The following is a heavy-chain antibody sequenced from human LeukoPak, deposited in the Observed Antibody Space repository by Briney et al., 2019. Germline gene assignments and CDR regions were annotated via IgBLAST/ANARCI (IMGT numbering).Heavy chain of an antibody. CDR3: ARGGGGDDAFDI. D-gene: IGHD4-23*01. V-gene: IGHV1-2*02. Sequence: ASVKVSCKASGYTFTGYYIHWVRQAPGQGLEWMGWVDPNSGGTNYPQKFQGRVTMTRDTSISTAYLDLSRLRSDVTAVYYCARGGGGDDAFDIWGQGTMVSVSS. J-gene: IGHJ3*02. CDR2: VDPNSGGT. CDR1: GYTFTGYY.